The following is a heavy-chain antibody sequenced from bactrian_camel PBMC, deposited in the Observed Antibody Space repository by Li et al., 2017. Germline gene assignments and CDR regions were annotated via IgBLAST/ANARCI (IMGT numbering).Heavy chain of an antibody. CDR3: ATSTLASWYAGLNY. V-gene: IGHV3S1*01. CDR2: TNMGGSGT. D-gene: IGHD6*01. Sequence: HVQLVESGGGLVQPGGSLRLSCAASGFTFSSYWMYWVRQAPGKGMEWVSGTNMGGSGTYYTDSVKGRFTISGDNAKNTLFLQMSLLKTEDTAAYYCATSTLASWYAGLNYWGQGTQVTVS. CDR1: GFTFSSYW. J-gene: IGHJ4*01.